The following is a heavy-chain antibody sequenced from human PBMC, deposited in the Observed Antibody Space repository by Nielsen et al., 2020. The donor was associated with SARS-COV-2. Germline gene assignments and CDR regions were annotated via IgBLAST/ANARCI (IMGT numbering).Heavy chain of an antibody. CDR2: IGTAGDT. J-gene: IGHJ3*02. CDR1: GFTFSSYD. D-gene: IGHD1-7*01. CDR3: ARVNWNYGAFDI. Sequence: GESLKISCAASGFTFSSYDMHWVRQATGKGLEWVSAIGTAGDTYYPGSVKGRFTISRENAKNSLYLQMNSLRAGDTAVYYYARVNWNYGAFDIWGQGTMVTVSS. V-gene: IGHV3-13*04.